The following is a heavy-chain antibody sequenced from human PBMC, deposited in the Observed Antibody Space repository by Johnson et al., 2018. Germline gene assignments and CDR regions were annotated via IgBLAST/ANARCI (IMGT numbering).Heavy chain of an antibody. J-gene: IGHJ6*03. CDR2: IRSKAYGGTT. V-gene: IGHV3-49*05. Sequence: EVQLVQSGGGLVKPGRSLRLSCTASGFTFGDYAMSWFRQAPGKGLEWVGFIRSKAYGGTTEYAASVKGRFTISRDDSKCIAYRQMNSVKTEDTAVYYCTRDLVGYCTNGGCDAPSRYYYYMDDWGKGTTVTVSS. CDR3: TRDLVGYCTNGGCDAPSRYYYYMDD. CDR1: GFTFGDYA. D-gene: IGHD2-8*01.